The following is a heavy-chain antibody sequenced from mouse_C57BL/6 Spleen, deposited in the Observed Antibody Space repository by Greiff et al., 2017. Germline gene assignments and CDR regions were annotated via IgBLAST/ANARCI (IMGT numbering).Heavy chain of an antibody. Sequence: VQLQESGAELARPGASVKLSCKASGYTFTSYGISWVKQRTGQGLEWIGEIYPRSGNTYYNEKFKGKATLTADKSSSTAYMELRSLTSEDSAVXFCAKANYGSSPHWYFDVWGTGTTVTVSS. D-gene: IGHD1-1*01. J-gene: IGHJ1*03. V-gene: IGHV1-81*01. CDR3: AKANYGSSPHWYFDV. CDR2: IYPRSGNT. CDR1: GYTFTSYG.